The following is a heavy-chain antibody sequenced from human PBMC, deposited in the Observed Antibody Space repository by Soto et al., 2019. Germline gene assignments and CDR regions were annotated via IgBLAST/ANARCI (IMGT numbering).Heavy chain of an antibody. CDR1: GGSISSSSYY. J-gene: IGHJ5*02. D-gene: IGHD2-2*01. Sequence: QLQLQESGPGLVKPSETLSLTCTVSGGSISSSSYYWGWIRQPPGKGLEWIGSIYYSGSTYYNPSLKSRVTISVDTSKNQFPLKLSSVTAADTAVYYCARRYCSSTSCSWGQGTLVTVSS. CDR3: ARRYCSSTSCS. V-gene: IGHV4-39*01. CDR2: IYYSGST.